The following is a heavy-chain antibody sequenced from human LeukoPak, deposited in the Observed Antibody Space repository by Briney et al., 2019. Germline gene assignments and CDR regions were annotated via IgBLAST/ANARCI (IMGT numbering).Heavy chain of an antibody. CDR3: ARIYCSGGSCSDY. V-gene: IGHV4-59*01. D-gene: IGHD2-15*01. J-gene: IGHJ4*02. Sequence: PSETLSLTCTVSGVSISSYYWSWIRQPPGKGLEWVGDIYYSESTNYNASLKSRVTISVDTSKNQFSLQLSSLTAADTAVYYCARIYCSGGSCSDYWGQGTLVTVCS. CDR2: IYYSEST. CDR1: GVSISSYY.